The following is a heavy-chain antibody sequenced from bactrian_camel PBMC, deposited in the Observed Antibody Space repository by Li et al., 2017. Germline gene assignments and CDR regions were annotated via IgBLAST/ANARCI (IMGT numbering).Heavy chain of an antibody. CDR1: GFTFSSYW. CDR2: ISASGGTT. CDR3: GTEVDVGPPSDYDECNWNY. V-gene: IGHV3S1*01. J-gene: IGHJ4*01. Sequence: VQLVESGGGLVQPGGSLRLSCAASGFTFSSYWMYWVRQAPGKGLEWVSAISASGGTTIYADSVKGRFTISRDNAKNTVYLQMDNLKPEDSAMYYCGTEVDVGPPSDYDECNWNYWGPGTQVTVS. D-gene: IGHD4*01.